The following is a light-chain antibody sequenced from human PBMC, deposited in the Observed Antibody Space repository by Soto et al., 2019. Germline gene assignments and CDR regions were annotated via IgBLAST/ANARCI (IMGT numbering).Light chain of an antibody. V-gene: IGLV1-51*01. J-gene: IGLJ2*01. CDR3: GTWDSSLSAGGVV. CDR2: DNN. Sequence: QSVLTQPPSVSAAPGQKVTISCYESSSDIGNNYVSWYQQLPGTAPKLLIYDNNKRPSGIPDRFSGSKSGTSATLGITVLQTGDEADYYCGTWDSSLSAGGVVFGGGTKVTVL. CDR1: SSDIGNNY.